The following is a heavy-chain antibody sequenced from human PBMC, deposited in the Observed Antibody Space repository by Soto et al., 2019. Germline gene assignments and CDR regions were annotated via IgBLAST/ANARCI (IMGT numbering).Heavy chain of an antibody. CDR2: IDPSDSYT. CDR3: ASGIVVVTATSCAFDI. V-gene: IGHV5-10-1*01. Sequence: GESLKISCKGSGYSFTSYWISWVRQMPGKGLEWMGRIDPSDSYTNYSPSFQGHVTISADKSISTAYLQWSSLKASDTAMYYCASGIVVVTATSCAFDIWGQGTMVTVSS. D-gene: IGHD2-21*02. J-gene: IGHJ3*02. CDR1: GYSFTSYW.